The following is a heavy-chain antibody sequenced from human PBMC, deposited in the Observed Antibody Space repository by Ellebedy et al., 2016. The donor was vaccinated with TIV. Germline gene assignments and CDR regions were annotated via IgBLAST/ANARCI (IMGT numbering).Heavy chain of an antibody. V-gene: IGHV4-34*01. CDR2: INHSGST. CDR1: GGSFSGYY. CDR3: ARRTYYYDSSGYYGQSRIDY. Sequence: SETLSLXXAVYGGSFSGYYWSWIRQPPGKGLEWIGEINHSGSTNYNPSLKSRVTISVDTSKNQFSPKLSSVTAADTAVYYCARRTYYYDSSGYYGQSRIDYWGQGTLVTVSS. J-gene: IGHJ4*02. D-gene: IGHD3-22*01.